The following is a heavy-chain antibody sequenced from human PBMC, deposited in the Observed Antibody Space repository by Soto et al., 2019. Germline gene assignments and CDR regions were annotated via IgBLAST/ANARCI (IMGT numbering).Heavy chain of an antibody. Sequence: QVQLQESGPGLVKPSETLSLTCTVSGGSVSSGSYHWSWIRQPPGKGLEWIGYIYYSGSTNYNPPRKGPVPISVDASKTHLSLKLSSATAADTAVYYCARASFSSSPHDVYGMDVWGQGTTVTVSS. CDR1: GGSVSSGSYH. V-gene: IGHV4-61*03. CDR2: IYYSGST. J-gene: IGHJ6*02. CDR3: ARASFSSSPHDVYGMDV. D-gene: IGHD6-6*01.